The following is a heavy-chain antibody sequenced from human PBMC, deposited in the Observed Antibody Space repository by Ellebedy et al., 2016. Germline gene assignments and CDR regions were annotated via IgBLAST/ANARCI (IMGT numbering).Heavy chain of an antibody. D-gene: IGHD4-23*01. V-gene: IGHV1-18*01. CDR2: TNNR. CDR1: GYTFMNHD. Sequence: ASVKVSCXASGYTFMNHDIIWVRQAPGQGLEWMGGTNNRNHAQKFQGRVTMTADTSTTTAYMELRSLTFDDTAIYYCARETRDRVGTSEAFYDPWGQGTLVTVS. J-gene: IGHJ5*02. CDR3: ARETRDRVGTSEAFYDP.